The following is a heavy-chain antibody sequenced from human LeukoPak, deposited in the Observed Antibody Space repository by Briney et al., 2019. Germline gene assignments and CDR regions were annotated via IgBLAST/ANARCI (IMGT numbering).Heavy chain of an antibody. CDR3: ATTRRVAGTRLHFQH. D-gene: IGHD6-19*01. CDR2: LYHSGNT. J-gene: IGHJ1*01. V-gene: IGHV4-39*07. CDR1: GDSITTGFFY. Sequence: SETLSLTCTVSGDSITTGFFYWAWVRQAPGRGLEWIGSLYHSGNTYYNPSLKSRVTISVDTSKNQFSLKLSSVTAADTAVYYCATTRRVAGTRLHFQHWGQGTLVTVSS.